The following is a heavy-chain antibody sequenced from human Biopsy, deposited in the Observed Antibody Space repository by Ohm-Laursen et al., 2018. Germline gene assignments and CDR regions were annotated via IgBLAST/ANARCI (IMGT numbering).Heavy chain of an antibody. CDR1: GYSYTNYW. V-gene: IGHV5-51*01. CDR3: ARQFMSRPTNAGGY. D-gene: IGHD2-2*01. CDR2: VYPDDSNS. J-gene: IGHJ4*02. Sequence: GESLRISCKFSGYSYTNYWIGWVRQMPGKGLEWMGLVYPDDSNSRYSPSFQGHVTISADKSTSTAYLQWNSLTASDTAVYYCARQFMSRPTNAGGYWGQGTLVTVSS.